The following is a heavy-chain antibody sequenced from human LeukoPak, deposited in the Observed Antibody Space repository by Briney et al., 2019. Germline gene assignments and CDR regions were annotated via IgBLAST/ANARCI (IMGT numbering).Heavy chain of an antibody. J-gene: IGHJ4*02. Sequence: GESLKISCRGSGYNFTTYWIGWVRQMPGKGLEWMGIISDTRYSPSFQGQVTFSADKPITTAYLQWSSLKASDTSMYYCARRGGYRTGYPPYYFDYWGQGTLVTVSS. CDR2: ISDT. CDR3: ARRGGYRTGYPPYYFDY. V-gene: IGHV5-51*01. CDR1: GYNFTTYW. D-gene: IGHD5-18*01.